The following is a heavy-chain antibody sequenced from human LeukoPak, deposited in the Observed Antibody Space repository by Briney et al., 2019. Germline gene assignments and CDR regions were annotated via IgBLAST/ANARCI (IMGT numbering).Heavy chain of an antibody. Sequence: ASVKVSCKASGGTFSSYAISWVRQAPGQGLEWMGRIIPILGIANYAQKFQGRVTITADKSTSTAYMELRSLRSDDTAVYYCARSDFGSLRGITYYYYYGMDVWGQETTVTVSS. V-gene: IGHV1-69*04. D-gene: IGHD3-3*01. CDR1: GGTFSSYA. J-gene: IGHJ6*02. CDR3: ARSDFGSLRGITYYYYYGMDV. CDR2: IIPILGIA.